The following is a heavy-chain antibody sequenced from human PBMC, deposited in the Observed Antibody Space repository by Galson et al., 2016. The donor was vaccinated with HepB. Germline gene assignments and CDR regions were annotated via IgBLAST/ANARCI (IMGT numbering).Heavy chain of an antibody. CDR1: GYSFTSYW. CDR3: AERGYYDSSGYYGYYYYGMDV. V-gene: IGHV5-51*01. Sequence: QSGAEVTKPGESLKISCKGSGYSFTSYWIGWVRQMPGKGLEWMGIIYPGDSDTRYSPSFQGQVTISADKSISTAYLQWSGRKASDTAMYYCAERGYYDSSGYYGYYYYGMDVWGQGTTVTVSS. J-gene: IGHJ6*02. D-gene: IGHD3-22*01. CDR2: IYPGDSDT.